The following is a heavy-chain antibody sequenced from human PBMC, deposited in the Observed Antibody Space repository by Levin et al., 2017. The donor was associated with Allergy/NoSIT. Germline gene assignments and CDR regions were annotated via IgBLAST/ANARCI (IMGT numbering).Heavy chain of an antibody. D-gene: IGHD1-1*01. CDR2: ISAYNGNT. CDR3: ARDGWNPGEDNWFDP. CDR1: GYTFTSYG. J-gene: IGHJ5*02. Sequence: ASVKVSCKASGYTFTSYGISWVRQAPGQGLEWMGWISAYNGNTNYAQKLQGRVTMTTDTSTSTAYMELRSLRSDDTAVYYCARDGWNPGEDNWFDPWGQGTLVTVSS. V-gene: IGHV1-18*01.